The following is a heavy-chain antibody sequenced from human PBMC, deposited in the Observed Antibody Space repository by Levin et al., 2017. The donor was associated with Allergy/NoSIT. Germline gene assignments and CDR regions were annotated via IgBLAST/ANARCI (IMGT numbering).Heavy chain of an antibody. V-gene: IGHV3-7*01. CDR2: IDRAGSET. CDR1: GFTFTSFW. CDR3: AREEGWGYHYGMDG. Sequence: GGSLRLSCAASGFTFTSFWMTWVRQAPGKGLEWVANIDRAGSETYYVDSVKGRFTISRDNAKNSVYLQMNSLRVDDTAVYYCAREEGWGYHYGMDGWGQGTTVTVSS. D-gene: IGHD3-16*02. J-gene: IGHJ6*02.